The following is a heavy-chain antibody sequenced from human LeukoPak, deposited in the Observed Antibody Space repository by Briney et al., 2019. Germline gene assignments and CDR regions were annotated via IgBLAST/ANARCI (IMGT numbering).Heavy chain of an antibody. V-gene: IGHV4-59*08. J-gene: IGHJ3*02. D-gene: IGHD3-22*01. CDR3: ARGYYYDTSGYPDSFDI. CDR1: GGSISSYY. CDR2: IYYSGST. Sequence: PSETLSLTCTVSGGSISSYYWSWIRQPPGKGLEWIGYIYYSGSTNYNPSLKSRVTISLDTSKNQFSLMLSSVTAADTAMYYCARGYYYDTSGYPDSFDIWGQGTMVTVSS.